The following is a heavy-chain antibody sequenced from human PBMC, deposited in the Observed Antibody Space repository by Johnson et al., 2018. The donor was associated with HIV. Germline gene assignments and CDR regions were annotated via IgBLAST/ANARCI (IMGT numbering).Heavy chain of an antibody. CDR2: ISGSGGST. CDR1: GFTFSSYA. D-gene: IGHD1-26*01. J-gene: IGHJ3*01. Sequence: MLLVESGGGLVQPGGSLRLSCAASGFTFSSYAMSWVRQAPGKGLEWVSAISGSGGSTYYADSVKGRFTISRDNAKNSLYLQMNSLRTEDTALFYCARSRWADDAFDGWGQGTMVTVSS. V-gene: IGHV3-23*04. CDR3: ARSRWADDAFDG.